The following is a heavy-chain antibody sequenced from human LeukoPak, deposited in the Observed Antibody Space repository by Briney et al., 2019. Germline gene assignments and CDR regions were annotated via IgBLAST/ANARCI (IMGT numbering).Heavy chain of an antibody. CDR1: GYSFTTYW. CDR2: IEPSDSHT. D-gene: IGHD1-26*01. J-gene: IGHJ4*02. V-gene: IGHV5-51*01. Sequence: GESLKISCKGSGYSFTTYWIAWVRQMPGKDLEWMGIIEPSDSHTRYSPSFQGEAPISADTSISTAYLQWRRLKASDTAMYFCTRHEASGSYYSFWGQGTLVTVSS. CDR3: TRHEASGSYYSF.